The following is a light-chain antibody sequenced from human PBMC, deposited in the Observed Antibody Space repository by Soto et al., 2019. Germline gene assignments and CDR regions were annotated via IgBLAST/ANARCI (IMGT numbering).Light chain of an antibody. Sequence: EIVFTQSPCTLSLSQGERATLSCRASQSVSSSSLAWYQQNPGQAPRLLIYEASSRATGIPDRFSGSGSGTNFTLTISRLEPEDFAVYYCQQYRTFGQGTKVDIK. CDR1: QSVSSSS. CDR3: QQYRT. J-gene: IGKJ1*01. V-gene: IGKV3-20*01. CDR2: EAS.